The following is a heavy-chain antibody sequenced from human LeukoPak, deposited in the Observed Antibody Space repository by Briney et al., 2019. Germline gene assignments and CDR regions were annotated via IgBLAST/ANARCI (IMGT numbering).Heavy chain of an antibody. CDR3: ARIGYSGYDSYYYGMDV. CDR2: TYYRSKWYN. CDR1: GDSVSSNSAA. V-gene: IGHV6-1*01. J-gene: IGHJ6*02. Sequence: SQTLSLTCAISGDSVSSNSAAWNWIRQSPSRGLEWLGRTYYRSKWYNDYAVSVKSRITINPDTSKNQFSLQLNSVTPEDTAAYYCARIGYSGYDSYYYGMDVWGQGTTVTVSS. D-gene: IGHD5-12*01.